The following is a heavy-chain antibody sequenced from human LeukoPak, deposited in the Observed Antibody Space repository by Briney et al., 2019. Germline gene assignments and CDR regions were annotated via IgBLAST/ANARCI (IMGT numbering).Heavy chain of an antibody. D-gene: IGHD6-13*01. CDR3: ARGRGSSWYYFDS. V-gene: IGHV4-4*07. J-gene: IGHJ4*02. Sequence: SETLSLTCTVSGGSISSYYWSWVRQPAGRGLEWVGRIYASGNTNYNPSLKGRVTMTVDTSKNQFSLNLSSVTAADTAVYYCARGRGSSWYYFDSWGQGTLVTVSS. CDR1: GGSISSYY. CDR2: IYASGNT.